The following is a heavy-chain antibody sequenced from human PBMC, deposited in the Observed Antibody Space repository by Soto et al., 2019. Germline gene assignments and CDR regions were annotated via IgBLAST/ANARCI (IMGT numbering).Heavy chain of an antibody. J-gene: IGHJ4*02. CDR3: ASAGRDGYNYDY. CDR2: IGTAGDT. V-gene: IGHV3-13*01. D-gene: IGHD5-12*01. Sequence: GGSLRLSCAASGFTFSSYDMHWVRQATGKGLEWVSAIGTAGDTYYPGSVKGRFTISRENAKNSLYLQMNSLRAEDTAVYYCASAGRDGYNYDYWGQGTLVTVSS. CDR1: GFTFSSYD.